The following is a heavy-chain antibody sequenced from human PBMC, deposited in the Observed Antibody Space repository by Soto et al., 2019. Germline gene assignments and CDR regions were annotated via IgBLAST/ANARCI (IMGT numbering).Heavy chain of an antibody. J-gene: IGHJ5*02. D-gene: IGHD3-3*01. CDR2: ISYDGSNK. V-gene: IGHV3-30-3*01. Sequence: LRLSCAASGFTFSSYAMHWVRQAPGKGLEWVAVISYDGSNKYYADSVRGRFTISRDNSKNTLYLQMNSLRAEDTAVYYCASLGLIWSGEDNWFDPWGQGTLVTVSS. CDR3: ASLGLIWSGEDNWFDP. CDR1: GFTFSSYA.